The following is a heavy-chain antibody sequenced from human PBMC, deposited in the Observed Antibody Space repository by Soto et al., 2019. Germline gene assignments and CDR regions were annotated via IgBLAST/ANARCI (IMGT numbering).Heavy chain of an antibody. V-gene: IGHV3-23*01. Sequence: PGGSLRLSCAASGFTFSSYAMSWVRQAPGKGLEWVSAISGSGGSTYYADSVKGRFTLSRDNSKNTVYLQMNSLRAEDTDVYYCAKDAPVGVPLLRDLHDWGQGTLVTVSS. CDR2: ISGSGGST. CDR1: GFTFSSYA. J-gene: IGHJ1*01. CDR3: AKDAPVGVPLLRDLHD. D-gene: IGHD3-9*01.